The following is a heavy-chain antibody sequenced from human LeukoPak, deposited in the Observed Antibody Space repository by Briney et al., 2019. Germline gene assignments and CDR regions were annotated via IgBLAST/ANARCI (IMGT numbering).Heavy chain of an antibody. J-gene: IGHJ4*02. V-gene: IGHV1-46*01. CDR1: GYTFTSYY. CDR3: AMAMVLTSFDY. D-gene: IGHD4/OR15-4a*01. Sequence: APVKVSCKASGYTFTSYYMHWVRQAPGQGLEWMGIINPSGGSTSYAQKFQGRVTMTRDTSTSTVYMELSSLRSEDTAVYYCAMAMVLTSFDYCGQGTLVTVSS. CDR2: INPSGGST.